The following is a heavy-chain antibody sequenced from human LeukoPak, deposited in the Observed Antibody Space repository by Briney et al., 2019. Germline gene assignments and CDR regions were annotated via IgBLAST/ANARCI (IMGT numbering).Heavy chain of an antibody. D-gene: IGHD6-19*01. J-gene: IGHJ4*02. Sequence: SETLSLTCIVSGGSISSYYWSWIRQPPGKGLEWIGYIYYSGSTNYNPSLKSRVTISVDTSKNQFSLKLSSVTAADTAVYYCARGSSGWYAPVLYFDYWGQGTLVTVSS. CDR1: GGSISSYY. V-gene: IGHV4-59*08. CDR2: IYYSGST. CDR3: ARGSSGWYAPVLYFDY.